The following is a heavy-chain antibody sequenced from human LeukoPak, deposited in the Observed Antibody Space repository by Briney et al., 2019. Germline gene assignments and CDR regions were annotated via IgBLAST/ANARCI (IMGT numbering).Heavy chain of an antibody. Sequence: GGIIPIFGTANYAQKFQGRVTITTDESTSTAYMELSSLRSEDTAVYYCARSLTGDSHGAFDIWGQGTMVTVSS. V-gene: IGHV1-69*05. CDR3: ARSLTGDSHGAFDI. CDR2: IIPIFGTA. D-gene: IGHD7-27*01. J-gene: IGHJ3*02.